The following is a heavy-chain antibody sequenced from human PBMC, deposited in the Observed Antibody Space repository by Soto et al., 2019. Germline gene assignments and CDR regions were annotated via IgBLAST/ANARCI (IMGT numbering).Heavy chain of an antibody. CDR3: ARADCGGGSCYPSSY. V-gene: IGHV3-7*01. CDR2: IKQDGSEK. D-gene: IGHD2-15*01. J-gene: IGHJ4*02. Sequence: EVQLVESGGGLVQPGGSLRLSCAASGFTFSSYWMSWVRQAPGKGLEWVANIKQDGSEKYYVASVKGRFTISRDNAKNSLYLQMNSLRADDTAVYYCARADCGGGSCYPSSYWDQGTLVTVSS. CDR1: GFTFSSYW.